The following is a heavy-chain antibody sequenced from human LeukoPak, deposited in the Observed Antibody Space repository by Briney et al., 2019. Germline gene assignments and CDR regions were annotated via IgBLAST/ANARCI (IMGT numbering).Heavy chain of an antibody. CDR2: ISSSNTYI. D-gene: IGHD6-13*01. CDR1: GFTFSDAW. CDR3: ARVAIEGAGADY. J-gene: IGHJ4*02. Sequence: PGGSLRLSCAASGFTFSDAWMSWVRQAPGKGLEWVSSISSSNTYIYYADSVKGRFTISRDNARNSLYLQMNTLRAEDTAVYYCARVAIEGAGADYWGQGTLVTVSS. V-gene: IGHV3-21*01.